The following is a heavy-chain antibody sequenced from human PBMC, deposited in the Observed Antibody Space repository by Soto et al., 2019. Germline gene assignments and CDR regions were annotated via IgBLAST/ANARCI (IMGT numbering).Heavy chain of an antibody. CDR3: AKDYWYYGSGSFFDY. V-gene: IGHV3-30*18. CDR2: ISFDGSNK. Sequence: GGSLRLSCAVSGFTFNSHGMHWVRQAPGKGLEWVALISFDGSNKYYTDSVKGRFTISRDNSRNTLYLQMNGLRAEDTGVYYCAKDYWYYGSGSFFDYWGLGTLVTVSS. J-gene: IGHJ4*02. D-gene: IGHD3-10*01. CDR1: GFTFNSHG.